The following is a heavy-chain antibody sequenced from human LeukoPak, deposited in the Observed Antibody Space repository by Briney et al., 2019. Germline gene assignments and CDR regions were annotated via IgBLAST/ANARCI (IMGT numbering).Heavy chain of an antibody. CDR1: GGSFSGNN. J-gene: IGHJ6*03. D-gene: IGHD3-9*01. Sequence: PSETLSLTCAVYGGSFSGNNWSWVRQTPGKGLEWIGEINHSGSTNYNPSLKSRVTISADTSKNQFSLKVNSVTAADTAVYYCARRDPPGYDPLTGHFLSSFHYYYMDVWGKGTTVTISS. CDR3: ARRDPPGYDPLTGHFLSSFHYYYMDV. V-gene: IGHV4-34*01. CDR2: INHSGST.